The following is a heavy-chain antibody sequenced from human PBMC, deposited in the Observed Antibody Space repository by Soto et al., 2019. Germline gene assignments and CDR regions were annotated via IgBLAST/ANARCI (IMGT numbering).Heavy chain of an antibody. D-gene: IGHD2-8*01. CDR1: GFTFSNYG. CDR2: ISYDGSTI. V-gene: IGHV3-30*18. CDR3: AKEHCCNGVCYKLSYDSMAV. Sequence: PGGSLRLSCAASGFTFSNYGMQWVRQAPGKGLEWVAVISYDGSTIKYADSVKGRFTLSRDNSKNMSYLQMSSLRTEDTAVYYCAKEHCCNGVCYKLSYDSMAVCCQGPSVTV. J-gene: IGHJ6*02.